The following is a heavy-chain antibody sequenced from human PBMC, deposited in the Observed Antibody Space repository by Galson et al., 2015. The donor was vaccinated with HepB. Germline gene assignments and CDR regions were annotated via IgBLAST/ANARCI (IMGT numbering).Heavy chain of an antibody. J-gene: IGHJ4*02. D-gene: IGHD1-26*01. CDR2: IYHHGNT. CDR3: ACDLMGAENV. Sequence: LSLTCAVSGDSISSSNWWSWVRQPPGKGLEWIGEIYHHGNTNYNPSLESRVTISLDKSKSQFSLKLTSVTAADTAVYYCACDLMGAENVWGQGTLVTVSP. CDR1: GDSISSSNW. V-gene: IGHV4-4*02.